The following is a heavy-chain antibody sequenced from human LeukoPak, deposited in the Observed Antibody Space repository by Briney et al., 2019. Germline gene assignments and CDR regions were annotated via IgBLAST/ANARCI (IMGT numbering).Heavy chain of an antibody. V-gene: IGHV3-23*01. J-gene: IGHJ4*02. CDR3: ANPPTETYGDRYYFDY. D-gene: IGHD4-17*01. CDR2: ISGSGGST. Sequence: PGGSLRLSCAASGFTFSSYAMSWVRQAPGKGLEWVSAISGSGGSTYYAASVKGRFTISRDNSKNTLYLQMNSLRAEDTAVYYWANPPTETYGDRYYFDYWGQGTLVTVSS. CDR1: GFTFSSYA.